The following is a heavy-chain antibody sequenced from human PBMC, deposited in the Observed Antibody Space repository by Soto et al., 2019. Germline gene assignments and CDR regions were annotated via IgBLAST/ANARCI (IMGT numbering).Heavy chain of an antibody. D-gene: IGHD4-17*01. J-gene: IGHJ6*02. Sequence: SLRLSCAASGFTFSSYEMNWVRQAPGKGLEWVSYISSSGSTIYYADSVKGRFTISRDNAKNSLYLQMNSLRAEDTAVYYCARDSEYGDSRPRNYYYYYGMDVWGQGTTVTVSS. CDR1: GFTFSSYE. CDR3: ARDSEYGDSRPRNYYYYYGMDV. V-gene: IGHV3-48*03. CDR2: ISSSGSTI.